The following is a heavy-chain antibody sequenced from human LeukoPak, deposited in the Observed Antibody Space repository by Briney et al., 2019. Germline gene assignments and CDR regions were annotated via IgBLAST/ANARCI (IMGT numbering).Heavy chain of an antibody. CDR3: ARSPDCSSTSCYTSHAFDYYYYGMDV. J-gene: IGHJ6*02. CDR2: IIPILGIA. D-gene: IGHD2-2*02. CDR1: GYTFTSYG. V-gene: IGHV1-69*04. Sequence: ASVKVSCKASGYTFTSYGISWVRQAPGQGLEWMGRIIPILGIANYAQKFQGRVTITADKSTSTAYMELSSLRSEDTAVYYCARSPDCSSTSCYTSHAFDYYYYGMDVWGQGTTVTVSS.